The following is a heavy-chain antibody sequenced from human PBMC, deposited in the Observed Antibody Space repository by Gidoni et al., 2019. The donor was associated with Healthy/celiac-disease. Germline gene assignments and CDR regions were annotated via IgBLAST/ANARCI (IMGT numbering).Heavy chain of an antibody. Sequence: QVQLVESGGGVVQPGRSLRLSCAASGFTFSSYGMHWVRQAPGKGLEWVAVISYDGSNKYYADSVKGRFTISRDNSKNTLYLQMNSLRAEDTAVYYCAKSVTSPVFDYWGQGTLVTVSS. V-gene: IGHV3-30*18. CDR3: AKSVTSPVFDY. D-gene: IGHD3-10*01. CDR1: GFTFSSYG. CDR2: ISYDGSNK. J-gene: IGHJ4*02.